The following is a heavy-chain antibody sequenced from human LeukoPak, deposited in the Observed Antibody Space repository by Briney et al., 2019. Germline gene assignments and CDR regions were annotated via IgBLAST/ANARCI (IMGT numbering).Heavy chain of an antibody. CDR3: ARDTMVRGVIITNPDY. V-gene: IGHV3-23*01. Sequence: GGSLRLSCPASGFTFSSYAMSWVRQAAGKGLEWVSAISGSGGSTYYADSLKGRFTISKDNSKNTLYLQMNSLRAEDTAVYYCARDTMVRGVIITNPDYWGQGTLVTVSS. D-gene: IGHD3-10*01. CDR1: GFTFSSYA. J-gene: IGHJ4*02. CDR2: ISGSGGST.